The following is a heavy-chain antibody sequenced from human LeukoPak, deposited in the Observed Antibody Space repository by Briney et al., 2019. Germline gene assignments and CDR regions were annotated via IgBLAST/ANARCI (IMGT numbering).Heavy chain of an antibody. J-gene: IGHJ4*02. V-gene: IGHV1-24*01. Sequence: ASVKVSCKVSGYALTELSMHWVRQAPGKGLEWMGGFDPEDGETIYAQKFQGRVTMTEDTSTNTAYMELSSLRSEDTAVYYCATDIIGSSWCYFDYWGQGTLVTVSS. CDR1: GYALTELS. CDR2: FDPEDGET. CDR3: ATDIIGSSWCYFDY. D-gene: IGHD6-13*01.